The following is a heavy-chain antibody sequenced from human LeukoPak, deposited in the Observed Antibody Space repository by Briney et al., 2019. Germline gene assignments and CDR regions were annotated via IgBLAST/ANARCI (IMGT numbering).Heavy chain of an antibody. CDR3: AMGAINFDY. V-gene: IGHV1-18*01. CDR1: GYTFTNFG. Sequence: ASVKVSCKASGYTFTNFGISWVRQAPGQGLEWMGWISAYNGNTNYAQRLQGRVTMTTDTSTSTAYMELSSLRSEDTAVYYCAMGAINFDYWGQGTLVTVSS. CDR2: ISAYNGNT. D-gene: IGHD1-26*01. J-gene: IGHJ4*02.